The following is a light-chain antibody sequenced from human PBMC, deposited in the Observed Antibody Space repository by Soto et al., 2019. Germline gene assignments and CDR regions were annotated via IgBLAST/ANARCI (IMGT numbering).Light chain of an antibody. CDR3: QQYNSWPET. Sequence: EIVMTQSPGTLSVSQGERATLLCRASQSVRSSLAWYQQKPGQAPRLFIYDASTRATGIPARFSGGGSGTEFTLTISSLQSEDFAVYYCQQYNSWPETFGQGTKVDI. CDR2: DAS. CDR1: QSVRSS. V-gene: IGKV3-15*01. J-gene: IGKJ1*01.